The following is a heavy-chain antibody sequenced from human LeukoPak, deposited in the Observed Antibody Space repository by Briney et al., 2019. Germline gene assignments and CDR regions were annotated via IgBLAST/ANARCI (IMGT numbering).Heavy chain of an antibody. CDR3: AREEAAAGRSIDY. D-gene: IGHD6-13*01. Sequence: SETLSLTCTVSGGSIGSYFWTWIRQPAGKGLEWVGHIYTSGFTTYNPSLMSRLTMSVDTSKNQFSLKLSSVTAADTAVYYCAREEAAAGRSIDYWGQGSLVTVSS. CDR2: IYTSGFT. J-gene: IGHJ4*02. CDR1: GGSIGSYF. V-gene: IGHV4-4*07.